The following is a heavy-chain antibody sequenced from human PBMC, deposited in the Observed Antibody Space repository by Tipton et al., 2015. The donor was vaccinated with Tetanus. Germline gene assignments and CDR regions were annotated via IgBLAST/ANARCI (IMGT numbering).Heavy chain of an antibody. Sequence: LRLSCAVYGGSFSGYYWSWIRQPPGKGLEWIGEINHSGSTNYNPSLKSRVTISVDTSKNQFSLKLSSVTAADTAVYYCARGRKYYDSSGYYWDYWGQGTLVTVSS. J-gene: IGHJ4*02. D-gene: IGHD3-22*01. CDR3: ARGRKYYDSSGYYWDY. V-gene: IGHV4-34*01. CDR1: GGSFSGYY. CDR2: INHSGST.